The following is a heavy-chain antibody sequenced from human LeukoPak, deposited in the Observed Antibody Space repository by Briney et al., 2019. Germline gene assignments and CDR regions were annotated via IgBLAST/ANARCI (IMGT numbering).Heavy chain of an antibody. D-gene: IGHD6-19*01. CDR3: AKERTGGWPFDY. CDR2: INTDGSHT. Sequence: GGSLRLSCAASGFTFSSYWIHWVRQAPGKGLVWVSRINTDGSHTSYADSVKGRFTISRDNSKNTLYLQMNSLRADDTAVYYCAKERTGGWPFDYWGQGTLVTVSS. V-gene: IGHV3-74*01. J-gene: IGHJ4*02. CDR1: GFTFSSYW.